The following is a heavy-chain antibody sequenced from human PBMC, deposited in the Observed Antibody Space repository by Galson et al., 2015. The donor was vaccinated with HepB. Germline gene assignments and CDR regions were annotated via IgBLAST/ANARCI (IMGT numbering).Heavy chain of an antibody. V-gene: IGHV3-30-3*01. D-gene: IGHD4-17*01. J-gene: IGHJ2*01. Sequence: SLRLSCAASGFSFNYFPMHWVRQAPGKGLEWVAVISYTGSYTNYADFGKGRFTISRDNSKNALYLQMDSLRVDDTALYYCVKPRGEGAGDYQNWHFDLWGRGTLVAVSS. CDR2: ISYTGSYT. CDR1: GFSFNYFP. CDR3: VKPRGEGAGDYQNWHFDL.